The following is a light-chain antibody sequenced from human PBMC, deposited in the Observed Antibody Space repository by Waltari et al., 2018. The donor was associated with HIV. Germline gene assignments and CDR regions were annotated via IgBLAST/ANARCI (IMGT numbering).Light chain of an antibody. CDR3: CAHAGRTTPV. Sequence: QSALTQPASVSGSPGQSITISCTGTSSDVGSYNLVSWYQQHPGKAPKLMIYEVSKCACGCSKPFSCPQCGNTASQTSSGLQAEDEADYCGCAHAGRTTPVFGGGTRLTVL. CDR1: SSDVGSYNL. J-gene: IGLJ2*01. CDR2: EVS. V-gene: IGLV2-23*02.